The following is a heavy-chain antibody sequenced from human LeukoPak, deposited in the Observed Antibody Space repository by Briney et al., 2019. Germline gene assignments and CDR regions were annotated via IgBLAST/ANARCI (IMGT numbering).Heavy chain of an antibody. CDR2: INHSGST. Sequence: SETLSLTCAVYGGSFSGYYWSWIRQPPGKGLEGIGEINHSGSTNYNPSLKSRVTISVDTSKNQFSLKLSSVTAADTAVYYCARGDPRGYCSSTSCYQNWFDPWGQGTLVTVSS. V-gene: IGHV4-34*01. CDR1: GGSFSGYY. D-gene: IGHD2-2*01. J-gene: IGHJ5*02. CDR3: ARGDPRGYCSSTSCYQNWFDP.